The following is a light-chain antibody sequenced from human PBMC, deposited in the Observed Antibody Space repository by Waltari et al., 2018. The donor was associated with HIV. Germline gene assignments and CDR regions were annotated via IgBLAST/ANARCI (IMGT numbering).Light chain of an antibody. V-gene: IGLV2-11*01. Sequence: QSALTQSRSVSGSPGQSITISCTGTSQAVGAYNYVSWYQQHPGRAPKLLIYDLNRRPSGVPDRFSGSKSGNTASLSISGLQAEDEADYYCCSSAGRDIFVFGTGTKVTVL. CDR2: DLN. CDR3: CSSAGRDIFV. CDR1: SQAVGAYNY. J-gene: IGLJ1*01.